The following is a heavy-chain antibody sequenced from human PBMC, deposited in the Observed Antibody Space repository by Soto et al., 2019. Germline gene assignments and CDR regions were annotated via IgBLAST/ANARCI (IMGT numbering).Heavy chain of an antibody. D-gene: IGHD3-10*01. CDR2: IYYSGST. Sequence: QVQLQESGPGLVKPSETLSLTCTVSGGSISSYYWSWIRQPPGKGLEWIGYIYYSGSTNYNPSPKSRVLIPVYTSKNQFSLKLNSMAAADTAVYYCARHNYGSGSTYFDYWGQGTLVTVSS. V-gene: IGHV4-59*08. CDR3: ARHNYGSGSTYFDY. CDR1: GGSISSYY. J-gene: IGHJ4*02.